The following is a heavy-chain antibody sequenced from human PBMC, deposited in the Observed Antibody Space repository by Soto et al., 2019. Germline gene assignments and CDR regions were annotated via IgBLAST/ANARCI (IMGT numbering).Heavy chain of an antibody. CDR2: IYYSGST. CDR3: AREQLVRGYYYYGMDV. CDR1: DGSISSGGYY. J-gene: IGHJ6*02. V-gene: IGHV4-31*03. Sequence: QVQLQESGPGLVKPSQTLSLTCTVSDGSISSGGYYSSWIRQHPGKGLEWIGYIYYSGSTYYNPSLKSRVTKSVDTTKNQFARKLSSVTAADTAVYYCAREQLVRGYYYYGMDVWGQGTTVTVSS. D-gene: IGHD6-13*01.